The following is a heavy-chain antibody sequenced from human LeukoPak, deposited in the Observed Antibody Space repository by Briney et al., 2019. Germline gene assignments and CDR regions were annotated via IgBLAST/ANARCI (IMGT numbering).Heavy chain of an antibody. J-gene: IGHJ4*02. Sequence: PGGSLRLSCAASGFTFSSYSMNWVRQAPGKGLEWVSSISSSSSYIYYADSVKGRFTISRDNSKNTLYLQMNSLRAEDTAVYYCARVATGYCSSTSCYGDYWGQGTLVTVSS. CDR3: ARVATGYCSSTSCYGDY. D-gene: IGHD2-2*01. CDR1: GFTFSSYS. CDR2: ISSSSSYI. V-gene: IGHV3-21*01.